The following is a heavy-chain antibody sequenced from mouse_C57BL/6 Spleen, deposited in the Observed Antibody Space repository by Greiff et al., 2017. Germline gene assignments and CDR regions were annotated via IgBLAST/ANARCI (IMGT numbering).Heavy chain of an antibody. CDR2: ISGGGGNT. J-gene: IGHJ2*01. V-gene: IGHV5-9*01. Sequence: EVHLVESGGGLVKPGGSLKLSCAASGFTFSSYTMSWVRQTPEKRLEWVATISGGGGNTYYPDNVKGRFTIPRDNAKNTLYLQMSSLRSENTALYYGARQTGQDYFDYWGQGTTLTVSS. D-gene: IGHD3-2*02. CDR3: ARQTGQDYFDY. CDR1: GFTFSSYT.